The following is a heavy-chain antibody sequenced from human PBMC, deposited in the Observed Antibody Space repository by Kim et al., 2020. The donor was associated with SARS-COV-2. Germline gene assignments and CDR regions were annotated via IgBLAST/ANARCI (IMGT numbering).Heavy chain of an antibody. V-gene: IGHV3-30*04. CDR1: GFTFSSYT. D-gene: IGHD6-19*01. J-gene: IGHJ6*02. CDR2: ISYDGTNK. CDR3: ARAMSGIAVAGRFYYYYGMDV. Sequence: GGSLRLSCAASGFTFSSYTIHWVRQAPGKGLEWVAVISYDGTNKYYADSVKGRFTISRDNSKNTLYLQMNSLRAEDTAVYYCARAMSGIAVAGRFYYYYGMDVWGQGTTVTVSS.